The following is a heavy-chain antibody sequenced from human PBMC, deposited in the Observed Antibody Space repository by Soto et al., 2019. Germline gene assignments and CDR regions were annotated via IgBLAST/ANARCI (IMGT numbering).Heavy chain of an antibody. D-gene: IGHD3-3*01. CDR2: INLSGGST. V-gene: IGHV1-46*03. CDR3: ARGYDFWSGSYYMDV. J-gene: IGHJ6*03. CDR1: GYTFTSYY. Sequence: QVQLVQSGAEVKKPGASVKVSCKASGYTFTSYYMHWVRQAPGQGLEWMGIINLSGGSTSYAQKFQGRVTMTRNTSTSTVYMELSSLRSEDTAVYYCARGYDFWSGSYYMDVWGKGTTVTVSS.